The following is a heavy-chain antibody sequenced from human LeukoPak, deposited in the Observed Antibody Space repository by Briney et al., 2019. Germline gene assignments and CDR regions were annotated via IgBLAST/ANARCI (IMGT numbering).Heavy chain of an antibody. CDR1: GFIFSDYH. V-gene: IGHV3-11*01. CDR3: SGGRDITVAGPGGYFDY. D-gene: IGHD6-19*01. Sequence: GGSLRLSCAASGFIFSDYHMSWIRQASGKGLEWVAYISPGGGAVYFADSVRGRITISRDNARNSLFLQMSSLTAEDTAVYYCSGGRDITVAGPGGYFDYWGQGSLVTVSS. J-gene: IGHJ4*02. CDR2: ISPGGGAV.